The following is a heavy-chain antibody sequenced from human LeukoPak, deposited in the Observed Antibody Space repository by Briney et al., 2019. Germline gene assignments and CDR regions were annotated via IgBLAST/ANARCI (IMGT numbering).Heavy chain of an antibody. CDR3: ARVPRDGYNFRRGDWFDH. CDR1: GGSISSYY. D-gene: IGHD5-24*01. Sequence: SETLSLTCTVSGGSISSYYWSWIRQPPGKGLEWMGCIYYSGGTNSNPCPTSRDTISIATSKNHFSLKLSSVTAADTAVYYCARVPRDGYNFRRGDWFDHWGQGTLVTVSS. CDR2: IYYSGGT. J-gene: IGHJ5*02. V-gene: IGHV4-59*01.